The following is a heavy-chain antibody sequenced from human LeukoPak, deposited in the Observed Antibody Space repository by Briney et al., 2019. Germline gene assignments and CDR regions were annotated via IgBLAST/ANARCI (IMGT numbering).Heavy chain of an antibody. CDR1: GRSISSYY. D-gene: IGHD3-3*01. CDR2: IYYNGST. Sequence: SETLSLTCAVSGRSISSYYWNWIRQPPGKGLEWIGYIYYNGSTNYNPSLKSRVTISVDTSKNRFSLKLSSVTAADTAVYYCARTTIFGVVFDYWGQGTLVTVSS. CDR3: ARTTIFGVVFDY. J-gene: IGHJ4*02. V-gene: IGHV4-59*12.